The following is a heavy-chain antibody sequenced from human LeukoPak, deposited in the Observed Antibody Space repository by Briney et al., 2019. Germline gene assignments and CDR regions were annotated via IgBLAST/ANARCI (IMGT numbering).Heavy chain of an antibody. CDR3: AKETAMVYLVDY. CDR2: ISGSGGST. J-gene: IGHJ4*02. CDR1: GISLSNYA. Sequence: QTGGSLRLSCVVSGISLSNYAMSWVRQAPGKGLEWVSAISGSGGSTYHADSVKGRFTISRDNSKNTLYLQMNSLRAEDTAVYYCAKETAMVYLVDYWGQGTLVTVSS. D-gene: IGHD5-18*01. V-gene: IGHV3-23*01.